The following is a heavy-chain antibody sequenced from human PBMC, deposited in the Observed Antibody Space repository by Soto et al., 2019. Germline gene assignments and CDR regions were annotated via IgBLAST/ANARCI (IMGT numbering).Heavy chain of an antibody. CDR3: ARVTFPRVSAFDS. V-gene: IGHV1-46*01. Sequence: QVQLVQSGAEVRRPGASVKLSCKPSGYPFTSYLIHWVRQAPGPGLEWIGKINPNCGVATYSQEFQGRVTITNATSTSTVYMEVSRLRSDDTAIYYCARVTFPRVSAFDSWGQGTLVTVSS. CDR1: GYPFTSYL. CDR2: INPNCGVA. J-gene: IGHJ5*01.